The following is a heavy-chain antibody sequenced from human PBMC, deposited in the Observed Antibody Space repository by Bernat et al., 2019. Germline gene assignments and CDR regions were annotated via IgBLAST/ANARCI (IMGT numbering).Heavy chain of an antibody. CDR1: GFTFSSYG. Sequence: QVQLVESGGGVVQPGRSPRLSCAASGFTFSSYGMHWVRQAPGKGLEWVAVIWYDGSNKYYADSVKGRFTISRDNSKNTLYLQMNSLRAEDTAVYYCARDPYNWNDAGLDYWGQGTLVTVSS. J-gene: IGHJ4*02. D-gene: IGHD1-1*01. V-gene: IGHV3-33*01. CDR3: ARDPYNWNDAGLDY. CDR2: IWYDGSNK.